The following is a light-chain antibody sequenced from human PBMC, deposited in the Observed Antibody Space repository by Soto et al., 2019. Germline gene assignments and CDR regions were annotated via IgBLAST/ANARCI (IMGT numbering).Light chain of an antibody. CDR3: QQYGTSPIT. V-gene: IGKV3-20*01. CDR2: DAS. Sequence: EIVLTQSPGTLSLSPGERATLSCRASQSVTSSPLAWYQQKSGQAPRLLIYDASSGATGIPDRFSGSGSGTDFTLTISRLEPEDFAVYYCQQYGTSPITFGQGTRLEI. CDR1: QSVTSSP. J-gene: IGKJ5*01.